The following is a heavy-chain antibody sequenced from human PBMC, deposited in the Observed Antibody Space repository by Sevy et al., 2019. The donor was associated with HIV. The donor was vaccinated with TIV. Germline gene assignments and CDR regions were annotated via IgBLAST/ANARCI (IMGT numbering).Heavy chain of an antibody. V-gene: IGHV3-23*01. Sequence: GGSLRLSCAASGFTFSSYAMSWVRQAPGKGLEWVSAISGSGGSTYYADSVKGRFTISRDNSKNTLYLQMNSLRAEDTAVYYCAKAYYDSSGCYYLASPTFDYWGQGTLVTVSS. CDR2: ISGSGGST. CDR3: AKAYYDSSGCYYLASPTFDY. D-gene: IGHD3-22*01. CDR1: GFTFSSYA. J-gene: IGHJ4*02.